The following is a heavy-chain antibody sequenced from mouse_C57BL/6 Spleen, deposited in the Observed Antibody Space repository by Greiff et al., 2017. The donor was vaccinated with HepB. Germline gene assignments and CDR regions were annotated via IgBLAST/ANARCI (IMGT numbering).Heavy chain of an antibody. J-gene: IGHJ1*03. CDR3: TREDYYGSRSWYFDV. V-gene: IGHV1-15*01. Sequence: QVQLQQSGAELVRPGASVTLSCKASGYTFTDYEMHWVKQTPVHGLEWIGAIDPETGGTAYNQKFKGKAILTADKSSSTAYMELRSLTSEDSAVYYCTREDYYGSRSWYFDVWGTGTPVTVSS. D-gene: IGHD1-1*01. CDR1: GYTFTDYE. CDR2: IDPETGGT.